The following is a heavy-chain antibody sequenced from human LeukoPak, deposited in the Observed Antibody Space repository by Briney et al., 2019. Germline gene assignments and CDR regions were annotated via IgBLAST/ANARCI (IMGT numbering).Heavy chain of an antibody. CDR3: ARAGGYGAFDI. V-gene: IGHV4-31*03. J-gene: IGHJ3*02. CDR2: IYYSGST. D-gene: IGHD3-22*01. CDR1: GGSISSGDYY. Sequence: SQTLSLTCTVSGGSISSGDYYWSWIRQHPGKGLEWIGYIYYSGSTYCNPSLKSRVTISVDTSKNQFSLKLSSVTAADTAVYYCARAGGYGAFDIWGQGTMVTVSS.